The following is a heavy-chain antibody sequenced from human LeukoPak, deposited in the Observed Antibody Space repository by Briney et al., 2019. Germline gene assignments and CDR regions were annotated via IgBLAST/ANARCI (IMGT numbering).Heavy chain of an antibody. CDR2: IYGSGIT. Sequence: SETLSLTCTVSGGSIISNYWSWIRQSAGTGLEWIGRIYGSGITDYNPSLKSRVTMSLDTSRKQFSLRLTSVTAADTAVYYCARLKFYDSTGYSPGYYMDVWGKGTTVSV. J-gene: IGHJ6*03. V-gene: IGHV4-4*07. CDR1: GGSIISNY. CDR3: ARLKFYDSTGYSPGYYMDV. D-gene: IGHD3-22*01.